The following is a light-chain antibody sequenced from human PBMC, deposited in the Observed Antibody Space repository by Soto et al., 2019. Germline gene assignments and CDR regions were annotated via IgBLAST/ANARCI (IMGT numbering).Light chain of an antibody. V-gene: IGLV2-14*01. CDR1: IHYDF. Sequence: QSVLPQPASVSGSPGQSITISCTGYIHYDFVSWYQQHPGTAPKLVIYEVSNRPPGTSDRFSGSKSGHTASLTISGLQTEDEAVYYCGSYTSSSNYVFGTGTKVTVL. J-gene: IGLJ1*01. CDR2: EVS. CDR3: GSYTSSSNYV.